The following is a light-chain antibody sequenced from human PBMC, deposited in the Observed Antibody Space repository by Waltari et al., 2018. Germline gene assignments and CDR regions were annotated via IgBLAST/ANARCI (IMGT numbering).Light chain of an antibody. J-gene: IGKJ3*01. V-gene: IGKV3-20*01. CDR3: QHHGSSIFT. CDR1: QSVTSSN. CDR2: DVS. Sequence: EIVLTQSPGTLSLSPGERATLPCRASQSVTSSNLAWYQHKPGQAPRLLIYDVSSRATDIPDRFRGSGSGTDFTLTISRLEPEDFAVYYCQHHGSSIFTFGPGTKVDIK.